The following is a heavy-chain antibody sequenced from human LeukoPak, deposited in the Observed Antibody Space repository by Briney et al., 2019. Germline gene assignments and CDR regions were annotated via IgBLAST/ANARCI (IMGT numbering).Heavy chain of an antibody. J-gene: IGHJ4*02. Sequence: GRSLRLSCAASGFTFDDYAMHWVRQAPGKGLEWVSGISWNSGSIGYADSVKGRFTISRDNAKNSLNLQMNSLRAEDMAFYYCARGTAPGGRMDYWGQGTLVTVSS. V-gene: IGHV3-9*03. CDR2: ISWNSGSI. CDR3: ARGTAPGGRMDY. CDR1: GFTFDDYA. D-gene: IGHD2-8*01.